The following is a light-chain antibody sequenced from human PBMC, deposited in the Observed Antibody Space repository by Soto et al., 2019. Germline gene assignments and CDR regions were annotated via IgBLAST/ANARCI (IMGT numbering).Light chain of an antibody. J-gene: IGKJ1*01. CDR3: QHYSNPAWT. Sequence: DIPMTQSPSTVSASVGDSVTITCRASQSISGWLAWYHQKPGKATKLLIYDASTLECGVPSRFTGSGSGTELSLISRGLQPDDFATYYGQHYSNPAWTFGQGTKVEI. CDR1: QSISGW. V-gene: IGKV1-5*01. CDR2: DAS.